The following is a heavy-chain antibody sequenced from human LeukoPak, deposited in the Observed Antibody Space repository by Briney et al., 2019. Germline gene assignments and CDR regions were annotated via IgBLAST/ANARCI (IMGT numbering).Heavy chain of an antibody. D-gene: IGHD4-23*01. CDR1: GGSISSGGYY. J-gene: IGHJ6*02. CDR2: IYYLGST. CDR3: ARDVTLGNSRHYGMDV. V-gene: IGHV4-31*03. Sequence: PSETLSLTCTVSGGSISSGGYYWSWIRQHPGKALEWIGYIYYLGSTYSNPSLKSRVTISVDTSSNQFSLKLTSVTAADTAVYYCARDVTLGNSRHYGMDVWGQGTTVTVSS.